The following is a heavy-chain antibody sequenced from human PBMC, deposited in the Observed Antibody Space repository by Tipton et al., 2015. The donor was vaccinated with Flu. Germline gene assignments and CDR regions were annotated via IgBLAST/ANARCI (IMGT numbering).Heavy chain of an antibody. CDR2: IYRDRNT. J-gene: IGHJ6*02. V-gene: IGHV4-38-2*02. Sequence: TLSLTCSVSGDFTPSRYYWSWIRQPPGRGLEWIGNIYRDRNTYRNPSLRSRVAISVDTSKRQFSLTLTAGTAADTAVYFCATYCGGDNCHYYHGMKVWGQGITVTVSS. CDR3: ATYCGGDNCHYYHGMKV. CDR1: GDFTPSRYY. D-gene: IGHD2-21*01.